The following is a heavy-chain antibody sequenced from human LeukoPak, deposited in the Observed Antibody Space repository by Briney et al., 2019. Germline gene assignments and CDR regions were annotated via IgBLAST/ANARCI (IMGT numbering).Heavy chain of an antibody. CDR2: FSGSGGST. D-gene: IGHD6-13*01. J-gene: IGHJ4*02. Sequence: GGSLRLSCAASGFTFSSFAMGWVRQAPGKGLEWVSTFSGSGGSTYYADSVKGRFSISRDNSKNTLYLQMNSLRAEDTAVYFCARVGALSSSWLLYWGQGTLVTVSS. V-gene: IGHV3-23*01. CDR1: GFTFSSFA. CDR3: ARVGALSSSWLLY.